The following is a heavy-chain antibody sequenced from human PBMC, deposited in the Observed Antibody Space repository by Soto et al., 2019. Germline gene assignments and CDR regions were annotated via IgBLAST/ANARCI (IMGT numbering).Heavy chain of an antibody. CDR3: ARDHSSGWFRPYYFDY. Sequence: GSLRLSCAASGFTFSSYAMHWVRQAPGKGLEWVAVISYDGSNKYYADSVKGRFNISRDNSKNTLYLQMNSLRAEDTAVYYCARDHSSGWFRPYYFDYWGQGTLVTVSS. CDR1: GFTFSSYA. V-gene: IGHV3-30-3*01. J-gene: IGHJ4*02. CDR2: ISYDGSNK. D-gene: IGHD6-19*01.